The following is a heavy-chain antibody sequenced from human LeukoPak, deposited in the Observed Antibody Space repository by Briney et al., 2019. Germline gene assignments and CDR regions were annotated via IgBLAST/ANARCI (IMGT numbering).Heavy chain of an antibody. CDR2: IYYSGST. CDR3: ARRGAAAGTKARYFDL. Sequence: SETLSLTCTVSGGSISSYYWSWIRQPPGKGLEWIGYIYYSGSTNYNPSLKSRVTISVDTSKNQFSLKLSSVTAADTAVYYCARRGAAAGTKARYFDLWGRGTLVTVSS. D-gene: IGHD6-13*01. CDR1: GGSISSYY. V-gene: IGHV4-59*08. J-gene: IGHJ2*01.